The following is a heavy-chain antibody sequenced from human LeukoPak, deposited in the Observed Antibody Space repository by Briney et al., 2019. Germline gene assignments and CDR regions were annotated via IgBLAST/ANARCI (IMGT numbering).Heavy chain of an antibody. J-gene: IGHJ3*02. D-gene: IGHD5-24*01. Sequence: GASVKVSCKASGYTFTNYYIHWVRQAPGQGLEWIGLINPGGDNTDCAQNFQGRVTMTRDTSTSTVYMGLSSLRSEDTAVYYCARIRDGYNDAYDIWGQGTMVTVSS. V-gene: IGHV1-46*01. CDR3: ARIRDGYNDAYDI. CDR1: GYTFTNYY. CDR2: INPGGDNT.